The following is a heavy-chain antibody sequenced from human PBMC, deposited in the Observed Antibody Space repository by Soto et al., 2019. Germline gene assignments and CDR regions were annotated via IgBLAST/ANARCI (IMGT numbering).Heavy chain of an antibody. D-gene: IGHD2-15*01. J-gene: IGHJ5*02. CDR3: ARGVWDCSGGSCYGWFDP. CDR1: GVTCSAYA. V-gene: IGHV1-69*13. CDR2: IIPFLGAA. Sequence: ASVKVSCKASGVTCSAYAVSWVRQAPGQGLEWMGGIIPFLGAANYAQRFQGRVTITADESTSTAYMELSSLRSEDTAVYYCARGVWDCSGGSCYGWFDPWGQGTLVTVS.